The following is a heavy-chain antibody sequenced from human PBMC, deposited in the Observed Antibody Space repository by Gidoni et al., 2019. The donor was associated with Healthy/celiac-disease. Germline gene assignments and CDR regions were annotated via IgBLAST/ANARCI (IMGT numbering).Heavy chain of an antibody. Sequence: EVQLVESGGGLVKPGGSLSLSCAASGFTFSSYSMNWVRQAPGKGLEWVSSISSSSSYIYYADSVKGRFTISRDNAKNSLYLQMNSLRAEDTAVYYCARVLSIAAAGTFGYWGQGTLVTVSS. V-gene: IGHV3-21*01. J-gene: IGHJ4*02. CDR2: ISSSSSYI. CDR3: ARVLSIAAAGTFGY. D-gene: IGHD6-13*01. CDR1: GFTFSSYS.